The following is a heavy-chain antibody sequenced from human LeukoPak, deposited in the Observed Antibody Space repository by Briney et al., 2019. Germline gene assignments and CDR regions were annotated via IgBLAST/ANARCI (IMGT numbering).Heavy chain of an antibody. V-gene: IGHV4-59*08. CDR3: ARRNDFDI. CDR2: IYYSGNT. Sequence: SETLSLTCSVSGGSISGDHWNWIRQPPGKGLEWIGNIYYSGNTNYNPSLKSRVTISVDTSKNQFSLKLSSVTAADTAVYYCARRNDFDIWGQGTMVTVSS. J-gene: IGHJ3*02. CDR1: GGSISGDH.